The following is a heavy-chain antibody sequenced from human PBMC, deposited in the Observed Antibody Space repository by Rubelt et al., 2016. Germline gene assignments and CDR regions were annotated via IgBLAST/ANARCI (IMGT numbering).Heavy chain of an antibody. V-gene: IGHV1-2*02. CDR1: GYTFTGYY. D-gene: IGHD1-26*01. Sequence: GASVKVSCKASGYTFTGYYMHWVRQAPGQGLEWMGWINPNSGGTNYAQKFQGRVTMTRDTSISTAYMELSRLRSDDTAVYYCARESWELPGGAFDIWGQGTMVTVSS. J-gene: IGHJ3*02. CDR3: ARESWELPGGAFDI. CDR2: INPNSGGT.